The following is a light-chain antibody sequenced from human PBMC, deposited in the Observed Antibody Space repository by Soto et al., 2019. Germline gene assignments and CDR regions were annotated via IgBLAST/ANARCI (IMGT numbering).Light chain of an antibody. Sequence: QSALTQPASVSGSPGQSITISCTGTSSDVGGYDYVSWYQQHPGKAPKLIIYDVSSRPSGVSGRFSGSKSGNTASLTISGLQAEDEADYYCNSFTSGSTLWVFGGGTKVTVL. CDR1: SSDVGGYDY. CDR2: DVS. J-gene: IGLJ3*02. CDR3: NSFTSGSTLWV. V-gene: IGLV2-14*01.